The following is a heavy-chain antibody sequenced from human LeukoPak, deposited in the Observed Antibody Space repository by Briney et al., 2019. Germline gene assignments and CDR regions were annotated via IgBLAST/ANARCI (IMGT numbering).Heavy chain of an antibody. D-gene: IGHD2-2*01. J-gene: IGHJ4*02. Sequence: GASVKVSCKASGGTFSDYAINWVRQAPGQGLGWMGGIIPIFGTANYAQKFQGRVTITADTSTSTAYMELSSLRSEDTAVYYCASHCSSTSCVDYWGQGTLVTVSS. CDR2: IIPIFGTA. CDR1: GGTFSDYA. V-gene: IGHV1-69*06. CDR3: ASHCSSTSCVDY.